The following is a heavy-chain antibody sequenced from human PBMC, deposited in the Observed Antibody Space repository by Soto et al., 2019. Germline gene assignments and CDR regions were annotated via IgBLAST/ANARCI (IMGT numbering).Heavy chain of an antibody. J-gene: IGHJ6*02. Sequence: SVKGRFTISRDNANNSLHLQMNSLRAEDTAVYYCTRDYDMDVWGQGTTVTVSS. V-gene: IGHV3-21*01. CDR3: TRDYDMDV.